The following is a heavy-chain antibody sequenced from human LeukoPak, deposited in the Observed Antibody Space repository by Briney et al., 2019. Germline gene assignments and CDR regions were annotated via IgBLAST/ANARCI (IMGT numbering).Heavy chain of an antibody. CDR2: IIPIFGTA. CDR3: AREGTVRLGSPGPKSYYYYMDV. J-gene: IGHJ6*03. Sequence: ASVKVSCKASGYTFTGYYMHWVRQAPGQGLEWMGGIIPIFGTANYAQKFQGRVTITADKSTSTAYMELSSLRSEDTAVYYCAREGTVRLGSPGPKSYYYYMDVWGKGTTVTVSS. V-gene: IGHV1-69*06. CDR1: GYTFTGYY. D-gene: IGHD7-27*01.